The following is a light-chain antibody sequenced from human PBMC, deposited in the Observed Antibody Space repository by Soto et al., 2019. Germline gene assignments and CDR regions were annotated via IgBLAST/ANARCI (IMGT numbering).Light chain of an antibody. CDR3: QQYNNWPYT. V-gene: IGKV3-15*01. J-gene: IGKJ2*01. Sequence: EKGKTLAPGTLRVTKEERATLSCRASQSVSSNLAWYQQKPGQAPRLLISAASTRATGLPARFSGTGSGTEFTLTISSLQSEDFVVYYCQQYNNWPYTFGQGTKVDI. CDR1: QSVSSN. CDR2: AAS.